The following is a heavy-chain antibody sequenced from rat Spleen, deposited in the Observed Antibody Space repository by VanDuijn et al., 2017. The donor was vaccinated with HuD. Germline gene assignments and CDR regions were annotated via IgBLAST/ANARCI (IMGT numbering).Heavy chain of an antibody. CDR3: ARGGRENNYPYYFDY. CDR2: IWTGGST. Sequence: QVQLKESGPGLVQPSQTLSLTCTVSGFSLTSYHVSWVRQPPGKGLEWMGVIWTGGSTDYNSALKSRLRSSRDASKSQVFLKMNSLQTEDIATCYWARGGRENNYPYYFDYWGHGVMVTVRS. D-gene: IGHD1-10*01. J-gene: IGHJ2*01. V-gene: IGHV2-43*01. CDR1: GFSLTSYH.